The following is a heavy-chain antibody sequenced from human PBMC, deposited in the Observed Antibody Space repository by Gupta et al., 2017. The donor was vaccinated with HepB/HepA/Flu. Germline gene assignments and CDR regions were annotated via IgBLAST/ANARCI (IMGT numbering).Heavy chain of an antibody. CDR3: AKDFSISTWA. J-gene: IGHJ5*02. CDR2: ISASGDTK. CDR1: RFYIATYA. V-gene: IGHV3-23*01. Sequence: LESGGGLIQPGGSLRLSCAVSRFYIATYAMNWVRQAPGKGLEWVSGISASGDTKEYADAVKGRFTISRDNSENMLYLQMDHLKAEDTAIYYCAKDFSISTWAWGQGTLVTVSS. D-gene: IGHD2/OR15-2a*01.